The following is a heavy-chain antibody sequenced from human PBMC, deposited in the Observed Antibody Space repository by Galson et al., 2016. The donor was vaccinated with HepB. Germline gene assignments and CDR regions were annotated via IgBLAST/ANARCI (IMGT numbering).Heavy chain of an antibody. J-gene: IGHJ4*02. CDR1: GFTFSSYG. D-gene: IGHD3-16*01. CDR3: VKHDRGPADY. Sequence: SLRLSCAASGFTFSSYGLHWVRQAPGKGLEFVAAISSDGKSMYSADSVKGRFSISRDNLKSILCLQMSSLRPEDTATYYCVKHDRGPADYWGQGTPVTVSS. V-gene: IGHV3-64D*08. CDR2: ISSDGKSM.